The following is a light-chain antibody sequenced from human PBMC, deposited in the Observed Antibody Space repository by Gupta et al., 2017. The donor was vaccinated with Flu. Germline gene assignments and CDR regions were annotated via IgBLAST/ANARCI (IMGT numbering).Light chain of an antibody. Sequence: ALGQTARIPCGGNNIGSKNVHWYQQKPGQAPVLVIYRDNNRPSRIPARFSASNSGNTATLTISRAQAGDEADYYCQVWDSSTLVFGGGTMLTVL. J-gene: IGLJ2*01. CDR1: NIGSKN. V-gene: IGLV3-9*01. CDR3: QVWDSSTLV. CDR2: RDN.